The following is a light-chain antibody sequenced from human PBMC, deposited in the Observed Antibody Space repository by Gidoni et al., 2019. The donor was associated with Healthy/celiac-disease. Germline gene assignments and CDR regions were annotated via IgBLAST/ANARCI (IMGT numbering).Light chain of an antibody. Sequence: DLQMPQSPSSLSASVGDRVTITCQASQDISNYLTWYQQKPGKAAKLLIYDASNLETGVTSRFSGSGAGTDFTFTISSLQPEDIATYYCQQYDNLLPYTFGQGTKLEIK. CDR2: DAS. V-gene: IGKV1-33*01. J-gene: IGKJ2*01. CDR3: QQYDNLLPYT. CDR1: QDISNY.